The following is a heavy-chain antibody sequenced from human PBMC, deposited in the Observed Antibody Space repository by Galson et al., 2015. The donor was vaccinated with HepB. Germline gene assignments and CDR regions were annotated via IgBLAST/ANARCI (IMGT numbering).Heavy chain of an antibody. CDR2: INPDSGAR. Sequence: SLRLSCKASGYSFSAYYMHWVRQAPGQGLEWMGWINPDSGARRYSQKFQGRVTMTKDTSISTAYMEVTRLRSDDTAVYYCARPTGVAEYFFYAMDVWGQGTAVTVSS. V-gene: IGHV1-2*02. CDR3: ARPTGVAEYFFYAMDV. J-gene: IGHJ6*02. D-gene: IGHD2/OR15-2a*01. CDR1: GYSFSAYY.